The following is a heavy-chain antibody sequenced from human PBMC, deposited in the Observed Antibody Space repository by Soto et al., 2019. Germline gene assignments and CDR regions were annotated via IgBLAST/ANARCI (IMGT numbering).Heavy chain of an antibody. V-gene: IGHV3-23*01. D-gene: IGHD3-3*01. CDR2: MSGSDGKT. J-gene: IGHJ4*02. Sequence: VGCMRLSCAVCGFSFGSYALRGVGRARGRGVEWVPTMSGSDGKTFYAGAVKGRFAIAGVTSQSTLYLQMNSLRADDTAMYYCARWSYLDYWGQGTRVTVSS. CDR1: GFSFGSYA. CDR3: ARWSYLDY.